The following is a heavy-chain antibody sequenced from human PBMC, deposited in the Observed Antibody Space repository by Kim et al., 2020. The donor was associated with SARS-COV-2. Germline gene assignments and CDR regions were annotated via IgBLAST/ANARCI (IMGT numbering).Heavy chain of an antibody. V-gene: IGHV4-61*02. CDR2: IYTSGST. J-gene: IGHJ6*02. CDR1: GGSISSGSYY. Sequence: SETLSLTCTVSGGSISSGSYYWSWIRQPAGKGLEWIGRIYTSGSTNYNPSLKSRVTISVDTSKNQFSLKLSSVTAADTAVYYCARDMSGSGGYYKVYYGMDVWGQGTTVTVSS. D-gene: IGHD3-10*01. CDR3: ARDMSGSGGYYKVYYGMDV.